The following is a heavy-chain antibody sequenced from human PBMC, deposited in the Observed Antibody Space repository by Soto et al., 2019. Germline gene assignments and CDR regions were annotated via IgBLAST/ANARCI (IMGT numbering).Heavy chain of an antibody. CDR3: GVQQDY. D-gene: IGHD1-1*01. CDR1: RFTFSSYA. CDR2: ISGRTGNT. J-gene: IGHJ4*02. V-gene: IGHV3-23*01. Sequence: GGSLRLSCAAFRFTFSSYAMSWVRQSPGKGLEWVSAISGRTGNTSYSDSVKGRFTISRDNSRNRLYLQMNSLRAEDTAVYYCGVQQDYWGQGTLVTVSS.